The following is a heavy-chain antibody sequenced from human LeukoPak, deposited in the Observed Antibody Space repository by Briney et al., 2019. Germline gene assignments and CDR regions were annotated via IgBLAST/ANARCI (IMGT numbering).Heavy chain of an antibody. CDR3: ARVRSWLWFGESRFDP. CDR2: INHSGST. V-gene: IGHV4-34*01. Sequence: SETLSLTCAVYGRSFSGYYWSWIRQPPGKGLEWIGEINHSGSTNYNPSPKSRVTISVDTSKNQFSLKLSSVTAADTAVYYCARVRSWLWFGESRFDPWGQGTLVTVSS. D-gene: IGHD3-10*01. J-gene: IGHJ5*02. CDR1: GRSFSGYY.